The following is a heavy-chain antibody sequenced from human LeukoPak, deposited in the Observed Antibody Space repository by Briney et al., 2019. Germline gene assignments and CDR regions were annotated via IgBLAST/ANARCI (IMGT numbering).Heavy chain of an antibody. D-gene: IGHD3-10*01. J-gene: IGHJ4*02. CDR2: IYCSGST. CDR1: GGSISSDGYY. Sequence: SQTLSLTCTVSGGSISSDGYYWSWIRQHPGKGLEWSVNIYCSGSTYYNPSLKSRVTISVDTSKNQFSLKLSSVTAEDTAVYYCARGRRYYGSRSTFYFDYWGQGTLVTVSS. V-gene: IGHV4-31*03. CDR3: ARGRRYYGSRSTFYFDY.